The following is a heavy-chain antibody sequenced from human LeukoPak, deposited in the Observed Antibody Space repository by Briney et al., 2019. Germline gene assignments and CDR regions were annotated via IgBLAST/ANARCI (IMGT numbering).Heavy chain of an antibody. V-gene: IGHV3-23*01. J-gene: IGHJ3*01. CDR2: ISVGDTNK. D-gene: IGHD3-10*01. Sequence: GSLRLSCAASGFTFTTYAMTWVRQAPGKGLQWVSSISVGDTNKHYADSVKGRFTISRDSSRNTLYLQMNSLRAEDTAIYYCVRAPSGLIKGSYDFWGQGTLVTVAS. CDR1: GFTFTTYA. CDR3: VRAPSGLIKGSYDF.